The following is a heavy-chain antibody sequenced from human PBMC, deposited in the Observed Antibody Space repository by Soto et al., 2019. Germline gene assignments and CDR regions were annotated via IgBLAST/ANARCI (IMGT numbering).Heavy chain of an antibody. CDR1: GFTFSSYA. CDR3: VKVGGSSSCYRFYFDY. V-gene: IGHV3-30*18. Sequence: QVQLVESGGGVVQPGRSLRLSCAASGFTFSSYAMHWVRQAPGKGLEWVAVISYDGSTIYYADSVKGRFSISRDNSKNTLHLETHNLRPEDTAVYYCVKVGGSSSCYRFYFDYWGQGTLVTVSS. CDR2: ISYDGSTI. J-gene: IGHJ4*02. D-gene: IGHD6-13*01.